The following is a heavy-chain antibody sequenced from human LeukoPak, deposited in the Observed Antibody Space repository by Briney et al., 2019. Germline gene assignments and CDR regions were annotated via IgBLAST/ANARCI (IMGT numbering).Heavy chain of an antibody. D-gene: IGHD3-16*01. V-gene: IGHV3-23*01. CDR3: ARDHLYYDISGPRFDY. CDR2: ISGSGGST. Sequence: GGSLRLSCAASGFTFSSYAMSWVRQAPGKGLEWVSAISGSGGSTYYADSVKGRFTISRDNSKNTLYLQMNSLRAEDTAVYYCARDHLYYDISGPRFDYWGQGTRVTVSS. J-gene: IGHJ4*02. CDR1: GFTFSSYA.